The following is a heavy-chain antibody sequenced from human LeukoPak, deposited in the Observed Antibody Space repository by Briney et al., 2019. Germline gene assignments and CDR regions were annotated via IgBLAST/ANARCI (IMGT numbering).Heavy chain of an antibody. CDR2: ISSSSSYI. J-gene: IGHJ4*02. CDR1: RFTFSSSS. CDR3: ARGWIQWVASPRRVDY. D-gene: IGHD5-12*01. V-gene: IGHV3-21*01. Sequence: GGSLRLSCAASRFTFSSSSMNWVRQAPGKGLEWVSSISSSSSYIYYADSVKGRFTISRDNAKNSLYLQMNSLRAEDTAVYYWARGWIQWVASPRRVDYWGQGTLVTVSS.